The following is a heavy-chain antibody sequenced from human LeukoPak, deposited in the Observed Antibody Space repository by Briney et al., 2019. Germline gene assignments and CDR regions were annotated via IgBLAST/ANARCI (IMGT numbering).Heavy chain of an antibody. CDR3: ARGRNSGWYEFVGQFDY. Sequence: PGGSLRLSCAASGVIVSSNYMSWVPQAPGKGLEWVSVIYSGGSTHYADSVKGRFTISRDNPKNTLYLQMNSLRAEDTSVYYCARGRNSGWYEFVGQFDYWGQGTLVTVSS. D-gene: IGHD6-19*01. J-gene: IGHJ4*02. CDR1: GVIVSSNY. V-gene: IGHV3-66*01. CDR2: IYSGGST.